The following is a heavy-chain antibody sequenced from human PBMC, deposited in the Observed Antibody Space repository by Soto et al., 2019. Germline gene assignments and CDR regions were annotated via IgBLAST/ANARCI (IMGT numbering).Heavy chain of an antibody. J-gene: IGHJ6*02. D-gene: IGHD6-13*01. Sequence: ASVKVSCKASGYTFTSYAMHWVRQAPGQRLEWMGWINAGNGNTKYSQKFQGRVTITRDTSASTAYMELSSLRSEDTAVYYCARPIIAAAGHYGMDVWGQGTTVTVSS. CDR1: GYTFTSYA. CDR3: ARPIIAAAGHYGMDV. V-gene: IGHV1-3*01. CDR2: INAGNGNT.